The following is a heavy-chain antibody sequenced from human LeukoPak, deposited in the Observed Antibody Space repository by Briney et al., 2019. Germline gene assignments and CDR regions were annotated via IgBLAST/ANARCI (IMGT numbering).Heavy chain of an antibody. V-gene: IGHV3-21*01. CDR2: ISSSSSYI. J-gene: IGHJ4*02. CDR1: GFTFSSYS. Sequence: GGSLRLSCAASGFTFSSYSMNWVRQAPGKGLEWVSSISSSSSYIYYADSVKGRFTISRDNAKNSLYLQMNSLRAEDTAVYYCARSSGVVAATPPDYWGQGTLVTVSS. D-gene: IGHD2-15*01. CDR3: ARSSGVVAATPPDY.